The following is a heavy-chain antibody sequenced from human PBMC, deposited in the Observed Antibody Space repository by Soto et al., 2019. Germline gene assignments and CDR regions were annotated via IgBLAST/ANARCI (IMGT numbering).Heavy chain of an antibody. Sequence: PGGSLRLSCAASGFTFSSYSMNWVRQAPGKGLEWVSSISSSSSYIYYADSVKGRFTISRDNAKNSLYLQMNSLRAEDTAVYYCARDDYDILTGSNRVFDYWGQGTLVTVSS. V-gene: IGHV3-21*01. D-gene: IGHD3-9*01. CDR3: ARDDYDILTGSNRVFDY. CDR1: GFTFSSYS. J-gene: IGHJ4*02. CDR2: ISSSSSYI.